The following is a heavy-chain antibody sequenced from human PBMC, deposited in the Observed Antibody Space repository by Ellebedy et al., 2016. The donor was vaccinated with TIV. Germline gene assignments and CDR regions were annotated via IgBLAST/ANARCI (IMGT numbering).Heavy chain of an antibody. D-gene: IGHD2-2*01. CDR2: IKQDGSEE. V-gene: IGHV3-7*03. CDR3: ARGRYCSSSSGGFLDY. J-gene: IGHJ4*02. Sequence: GESLKISCAASGFTFTTYWMTWVRQAPGKGLEWVANIKQDGSEEYYVDSVKGRFTISRDNANSLLYLQMNSLGAEDTAVYYCARGRYCSSSSGGFLDYWGQGTLITVSS. CDR1: GFTFTTYW.